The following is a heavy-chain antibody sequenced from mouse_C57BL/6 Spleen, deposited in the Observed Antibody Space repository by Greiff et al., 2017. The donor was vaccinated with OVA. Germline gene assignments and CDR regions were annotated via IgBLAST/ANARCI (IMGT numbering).Heavy chain of an antibody. CDR2: ISGGGGNT. CDR3: ARHGGEAWFAY. CDR1: GFTFSSYT. Sequence: DVHLVESGGGLVKPGGSLKLSCAASGFTFSSYTMSWVRQTPEKRLEWVATISGGGGNTYYPDSVKGRFTISRDNAKNTLYLQMSSLRSEDTALYYCARHGGEAWFAYWGQGTLVTVSA. V-gene: IGHV5-9*01. J-gene: IGHJ3*01.